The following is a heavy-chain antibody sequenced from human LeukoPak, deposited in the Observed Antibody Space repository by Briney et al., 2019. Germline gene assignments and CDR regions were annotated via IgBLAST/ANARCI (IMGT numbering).Heavy chain of an antibody. V-gene: IGHV3-48*04. CDR2: ISAGSGTV. J-gene: IGHJ2*01. Sequence: GGSLRLSCAVSGLSLSSSNMHWVRQSPGGGLEWLSYISAGSGTVFSADSVKGRFSISRDNARESLFLQMNSLRVEDTAVYYCTKDLGLRRMIWGRGTLVIVSS. CDR1: GLSLSSSN. CDR3: TKDLGLRRMI.